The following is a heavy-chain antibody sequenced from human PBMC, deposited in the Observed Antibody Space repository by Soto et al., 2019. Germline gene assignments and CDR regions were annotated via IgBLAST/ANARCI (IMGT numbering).Heavy chain of an antibody. CDR1: GYTFTSYA. Sequence: ASVKGSWKTAGYTFTSYAIHWVGRAPGQRLEWMGWINADNGDTKYSQKFSGRVTITRDTSANTAFMELSSLRSEDTAMYYCARELQGLYYFDFWGQGTLVTVSS. D-gene: IGHD4-4*01. CDR3: ARELQGLYYFDF. CDR2: INADNGDT. V-gene: IGHV1-3*01. J-gene: IGHJ4*02.